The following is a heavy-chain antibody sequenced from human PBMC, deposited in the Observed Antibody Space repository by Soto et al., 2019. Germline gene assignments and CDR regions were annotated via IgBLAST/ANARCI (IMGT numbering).Heavy chain of an antibody. D-gene: IGHD2-15*01. J-gene: IGHJ5*02. CDR3: GRVVEGATRHTDSDS. CDR1: GVSIHNSHSF. CDR2: VYHSGGS. Sequence: SETLSLTCAVSGVSIHNSHSFWGLFRQPPGKGLVFIGSVYHSGGSYYNPSLKGRVTISVDTCNNQISLRVNSVTAADTAVYYCGRVVEGATRHTDSDSWGQGMLVTVSS. V-gene: IGHV4-39*02.